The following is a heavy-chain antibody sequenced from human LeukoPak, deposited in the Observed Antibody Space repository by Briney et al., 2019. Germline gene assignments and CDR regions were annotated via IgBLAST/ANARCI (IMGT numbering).Heavy chain of an antibody. D-gene: IGHD2-15*01. CDR3: ARGYCSGGSCYIFDY. CDR2: IYYSGST. V-gene: IGHV4-59*01. Sequence: SETLSLTCTVSGGSISSYYWSWIRQPPGKGLEWIGYIYYSGSTNYNPSLKSRVSISVDTSKNQLSLKLSSVTAADTAVYYCARGYCSGGSCYIFDYWGQGFLVTASS. CDR1: GGSISSYY. J-gene: IGHJ4*02.